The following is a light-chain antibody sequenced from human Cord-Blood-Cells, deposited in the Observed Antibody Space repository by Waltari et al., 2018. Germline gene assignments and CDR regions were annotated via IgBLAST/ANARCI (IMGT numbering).Light chain of an antibody. V-gene: IGKV1-33*01. CDR3: QQYDNPLT. CDR1: QDISNY. CDR2: DAS. Sequence: DIQMTQSPYSLSASVGDRVTITCQASQDISNYLNWYQQKPGKAPKLLIYDASNLETGVPSRFSGSGSGTDFTFTISSLQPEDIATYYCQQYDNPLTFGGGTKVEIK. J-gene: IGKJ4*01.